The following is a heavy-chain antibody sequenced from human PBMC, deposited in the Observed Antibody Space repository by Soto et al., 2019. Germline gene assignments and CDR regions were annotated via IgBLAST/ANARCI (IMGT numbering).Heavy chain of an antibody. D-gene: IGHD3-16*02. CDR3: AVYDYIWGSYRYTVDAFDI. Sequence: EVQLVESGGGLVKPGGSLRLSCAASGFTFSSYSMNGVRQAPGKGLEWVSSISSSSSYIYYADSVKGRFTISRDNAKNSLYLQMNSLRAEDTAVYYCAVYDYIWGSYRYTVDAFDIWGQGTMVTVSS. J-gene: IGHJ3*02. V-gene: IGHV3-21*01. CDR1: GFTFSSYS. CDR2: ISSSSSYI.